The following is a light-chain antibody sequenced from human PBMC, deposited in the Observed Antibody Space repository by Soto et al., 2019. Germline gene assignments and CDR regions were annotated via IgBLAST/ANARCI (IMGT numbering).Light chain of an antibody. CDR3: SSYTSSSTVV. Sequence: QLVLTQPASVSGSPGQSITISCTGTSSDVGDYNYVSWYQHHPGKAPKLMIYEVSNRPSGVSTRFSGSKSGNTASLTISGLQAEDEADYYCSSYTSSSTVVFGGGTKVTVL. CDR1: SSDVGDYNY. J-gene: IGLJ2*01. CDR2: EVS. V-gene: IGLV2-14*01.